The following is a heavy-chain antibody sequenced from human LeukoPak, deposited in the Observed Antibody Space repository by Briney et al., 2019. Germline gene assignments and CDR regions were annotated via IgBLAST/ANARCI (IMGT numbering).Heavy chain of an antibody. J-gene: IGHJ4*02. V-gene: IGHV3-66*01. CDR2: IYIGGIT. CDR3: RLITRTWIQLWSGLDY. Sequence: GGSLRLSCAASGFTVSSNYMSWVRQAPGKGLEWVSVIYIGGITYYADAVKCRFTIFRDNSKNTLYLQMNSLRAEDTAVYYCRLITRTWIQLWSGLDYWGQGTLVTVSS. CDR1: GFTVSSNY. D-gene: IGHD5-18*01.